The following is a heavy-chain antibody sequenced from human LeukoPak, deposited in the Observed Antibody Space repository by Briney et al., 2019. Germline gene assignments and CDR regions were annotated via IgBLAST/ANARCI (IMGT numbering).Heavy chain of an antibody. CDR3: ARVPGKYYYYYMDV. Sequence: SETLSLTCTVSGGSISSSSYYWGWIRQPPGKGLEWIGSIYYSGSTYYNPSLKSRVTISVDTSKNQFSLKLSSVTAADTAVYYCARVPGKYYYYYMDVWGKGTTVTVSS. CDR1: GGSISSSSYY. CDR2: IYYSGST. J-gene: IGHJ6*03. V-gene: IGHV4-39*07.